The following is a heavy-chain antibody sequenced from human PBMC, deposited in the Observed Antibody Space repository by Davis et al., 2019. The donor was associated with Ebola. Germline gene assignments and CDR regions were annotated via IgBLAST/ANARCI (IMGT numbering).Heavy chain of an antibody. J-gene: IGHJ6*02. D-gene: IGHD3-16*01. Sequence: GESLKISCAASGFTFSSYSMNWVRQAPGKGLEWVSYINSSSSTIYYADSVKGRFTISRDNAKNSLYLQMNSLRDEDTAVYYCARREAMGGYYGMDVWGQGTTVTVSS. V-gene: IGHV3-48*02. CDR3: ARREAMGGYYGMDV. CDR2: INSSSSTI. CDR1: GFTFSSYS.